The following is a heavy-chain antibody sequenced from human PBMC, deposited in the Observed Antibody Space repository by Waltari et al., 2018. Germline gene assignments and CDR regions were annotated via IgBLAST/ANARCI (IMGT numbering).Heavy chain of an antibody. CDR2: IYYSGST. Sequence: QVQLQESGTGLVKPSETLSLTCTVSGGSISRYYWRWIRQPPGKGLEWIGYIYYSGSTNYNPSLKSRVTISVDTSKNQFSLKLSSVTAADTAVYYCARYCSGGSCYSTFDYWGQGTLVTVSS. CDR3: ARYCSGGSCYSTFDY. V-gene: IGHV4-59*01. CDR1: GGSISRYY. J-gene: IGHJ4*02. D-gene: IGHD2-15*01.